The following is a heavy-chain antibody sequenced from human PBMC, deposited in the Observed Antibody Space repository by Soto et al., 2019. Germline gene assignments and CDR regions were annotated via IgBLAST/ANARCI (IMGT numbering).Heavy chain of an antibody. CDR2: TYPTDSNS. CDR3: VRRAPGSSSWRAFDK. CDR1: GYNFNIYQ. D-gene: IGHD6-13*01. V-gene: IGHV5-51*01. Sequence: GESLKISCKGSGYNFNIYQIGWVRHVPGKGLESVGITYPTDSNSRYSPSFEGHVIFTADKSISTVYLQWSSLKASDTATYYCVRRAPGSSSWRAFDKWGQGTMVTVSS. J-gene: IGHJ3*02.